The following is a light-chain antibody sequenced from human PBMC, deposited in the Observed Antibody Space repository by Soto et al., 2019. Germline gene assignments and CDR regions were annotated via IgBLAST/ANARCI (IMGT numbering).Light chain of an antibody. CDR3: QQYVTSSWT. J-gene: IGKJ1*01. V-gene: IGKV3-20*01. CDR1: QSVSSSY. CDR2: GAS. Sequence: EIVLTQSPGTLSLSPGERATLSCRASQSVSSSYLAWYQLKPGQAPRLLIYGASSRATGIPDRFSGSGSGTDLTLTISRLDLEDSAFYYCQQYVTSSWTFGQGTKVDIK.